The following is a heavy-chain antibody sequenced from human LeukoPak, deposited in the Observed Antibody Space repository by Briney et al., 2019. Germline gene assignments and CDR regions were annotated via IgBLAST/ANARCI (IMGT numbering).Heavy chain of an antibody. J-gene: IGHJ1*01. Sequence: ASVKVSCKASGYTFTGYYMYWVRQAPGQGLEWMGWINPNSGGTNYAQKFQGRVTMTRDTSISTAYMELSRLRSDDTAVYYCARGSGGSNPRSDASWWEDTAPEYFQHWGQGTLVTVSS. CDR2: INPNSGGT. V-gene: IGHV1-2*02. D-gene: IGHD1-26*01. CDR1: GYTFTGYY. CDR3: ARGSGGSNPRSDASWWEDTAPEYFQH.